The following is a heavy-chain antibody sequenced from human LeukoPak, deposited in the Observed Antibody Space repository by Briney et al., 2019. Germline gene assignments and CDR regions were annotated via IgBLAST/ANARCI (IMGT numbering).Heavy chain of an antibody. CDR2: IYHSGDT. J-gene: IGHJ4*02. V-gene: IGHV4-38-2*02. Sequence: SETLSLTCTVSGYSISSGYYWGWVRQPPGKGLEWIGSIYHSGDTYYNPSLKSRVTISVDTSKNQFSLKLDSVTAADTAVYYCAKGTSSGWYYFDYWGQGTLVTVSS. CDR3: AKGTSSGWYYFDY. CDR1: GYSISSGYY. D-gene: IGHD6-19*01.